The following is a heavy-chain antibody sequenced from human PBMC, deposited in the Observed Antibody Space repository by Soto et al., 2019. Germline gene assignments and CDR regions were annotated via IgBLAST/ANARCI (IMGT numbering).Heavy chain of an antibody. CDR3: TSAMVRGVITYFDY. CDR2: IIPIFGTA. Sequence: SVKVSCKASGGTFSSYAISWVRQAPGQGLEWMGGIIPIFGTANYAQKFQVRVTITADESTSTAYMELSSLRSEDTAVYYCTSAMVRGVITYFDYWGQGTPVTVSS. J-gene: IGHJ4*02. CDR1: GGTFSSYA. V-gene: IGHV1-69*13. D-gene: IGHD3-10*01.